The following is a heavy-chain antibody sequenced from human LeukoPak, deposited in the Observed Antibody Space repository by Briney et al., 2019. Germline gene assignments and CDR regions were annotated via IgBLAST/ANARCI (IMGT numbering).Heavy chain of an antibody. CDR1: GGSISSSSYY. CDR2: IYYSGST. CDR3: AREYYDILTGYPTNDFDY. D-gene: IGHD3-9*01. J-gene: IGHJ4*02. V-gene: IGHV4-39*01. Sequence: SETLSLTCTVSGGSISSSSYYWGWIRQPPGKGLEWIGSIYYSGSTYYNPSLKSRVTISVDTSKNQFSLKLSSVTAADTAVYYCAREYYDILTGYPTNDFDYWGQGTLVTVSS.